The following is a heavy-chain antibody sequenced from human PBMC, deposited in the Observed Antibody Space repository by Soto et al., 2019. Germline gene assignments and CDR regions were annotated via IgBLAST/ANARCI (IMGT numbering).Heavy chain of an antibody. Sequence: QVQLVESGGGVVQPGRSLRLSCAASGFTFSRYGMHWVRQAPGKGLGWVAVIWYDGSNKYYADSVKGRFTISRDNSKNTLYLQMNSLRAEDTAVYYCARGDCISTSCYGYYYGMDVWGQGTTVTVSS. CDR2: IWYDGSNK. CDR3: ARGDCISTSCYGYYYGMDV. D-gene: IGHD2-2*01. J-gene: IGHJ6*02. V-gene: IGHV3-33*01. CDR1: GFTFSRYG.